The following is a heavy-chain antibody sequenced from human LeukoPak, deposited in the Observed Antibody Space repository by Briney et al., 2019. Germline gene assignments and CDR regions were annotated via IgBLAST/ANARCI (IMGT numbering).Heavy chain of an antibody. J-gene: IGHJ4*02. D-gene: IGHD2-21*01. CDR2: ITGSSTTI. CDR3: ARIAWGIDH. CDR1: GFSFSHYS. V-gene: IGHV3-48*01. Sequence: PGGSLRLSCAVSGFSFSHYSMNWVRQAPGKGLEWVSYITGSSTTIYYVDSVKGRFTISRDNAKNSLYLQMNSLRAEDTAVYYCARIAWGIDHWGQGTLVTVSS.